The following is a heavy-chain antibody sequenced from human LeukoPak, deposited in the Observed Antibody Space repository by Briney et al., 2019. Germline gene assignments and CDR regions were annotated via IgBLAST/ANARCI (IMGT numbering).Heavy chain of an antibody. D-gene: IGHD2-2*01. J-gene: IGHJ2*01. CDR1: GYTFTSYY. V-gene: IGHV1-46*01. Sequence: ASVKVSCKASGYTFTSYYMHWVRQAPGQGLEWMGIINPSGGSTSYAQKFQGRVTMTRDTSTSTVYMELSSLRSEDTAVHYCARVPPGGYCSSTSCYPTGWYFDLWGRGTLVTVSS. CDR3: ARVPPGGYCSSTSCYPTGWYFDL. CDR2: INPSGGST.